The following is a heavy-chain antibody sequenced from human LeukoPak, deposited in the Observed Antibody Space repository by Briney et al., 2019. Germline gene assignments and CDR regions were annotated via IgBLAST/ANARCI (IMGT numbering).Heavy chain of an antibody. D-gene: IGHD6-25*01. J-gene: IGHJ4*02. CDR3: AKGSAAGRPYYFDC. V-gene: IGHV3-23*01. CDR2: IDSTGAYT. CDR1: GFIFSNYA. Sequence: GGSLRLSCAASGFIFSNYAMSWVRQAPGKGLEWVSAIDSTGAYTCYADSVKGRFTISKDSSKTILYLQMNSLRAEDAAVYFCAKGSAAGRPYYFDCWGQGTLVTVSS.